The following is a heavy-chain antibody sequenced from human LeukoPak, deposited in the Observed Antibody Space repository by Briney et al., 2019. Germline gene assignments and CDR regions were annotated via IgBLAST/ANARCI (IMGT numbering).Heavy chain of an antibody. Sequence: GGSLRLSCAASGFTFSSYWMHWVRQAPGKGLVWVSRINGDGSSTAYADSVKGRFTISRDNAKNTLYLQMNSLRAEDMAVYYCARGHCSTTSCSYHWGQGTLVTVSS. CDR3: ARGHCSTTSCSYH. CDR1: GFTFSSYW. V-gene: IGHV3-74*01. CDR2: INGDGSST. J-gene: IGHJ5*02. D-gene: IGHD2-2*01.